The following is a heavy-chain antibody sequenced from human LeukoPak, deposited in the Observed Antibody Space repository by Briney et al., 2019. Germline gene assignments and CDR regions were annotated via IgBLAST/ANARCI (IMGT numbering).Heavy chain of an antibody. J-gene: IGHJ4*02. CDR3: AGDTANFDS. D-gene: IGHD5-18*01. CDR2: IYYSGST. Sequence: NSSETLSLTCTVSGVSISSYYWRWLRQPPGKGLEWIGYIYYSGSTNYNPSLKSRVTISVDTSKNQFSLKLSSVTAADTAVYYCAGDTANFDSWGQGTLVTVSS. V-gene: IGHV4-59*01. CDR1: GVSISSYY.